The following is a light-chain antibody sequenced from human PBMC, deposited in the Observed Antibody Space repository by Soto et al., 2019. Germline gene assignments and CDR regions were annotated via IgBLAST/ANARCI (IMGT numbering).Light chain of an antibody. CDR2: DAS. V-gene: IGKV3-11*01. J-gene: IGKJ4*01. CDR1: QSVSSY. Sequence: EIVLTQSPATLSLSPGERATLSCRASQSVSSYIAWYQQKPGQAPRLLIYDASNRATGVPVRCSGSGSGTDVTHTISCLEPEDFAVYYCQQRGDWPPLPCGGRTKVEIK. CDR3: QQRGDWPPLP.